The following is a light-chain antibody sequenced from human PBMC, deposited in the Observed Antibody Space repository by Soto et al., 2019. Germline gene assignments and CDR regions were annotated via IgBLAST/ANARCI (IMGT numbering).Light chain of an antibody. CDR1: RSVSNNY. Sequence: IVFTQSPGTLSLSPGERATLSCRASRSVSNNYLAWHQQKRGQAPRLLIYDTSCRATGIPDRFSGTGSATDFTLTISRLEPEDFAVHYCQQYGTSSPLTFGGGTKLDIK. CDR2: DTS. CDR3: QQYGTSSPLT. V-gene: IGKV3-20*01. J-gene: IGKJ4*01.